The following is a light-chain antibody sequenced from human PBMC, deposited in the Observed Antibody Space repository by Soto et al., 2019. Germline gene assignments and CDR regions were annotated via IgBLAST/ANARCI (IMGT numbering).Light chain of an antibody. CDR1: QSVSTH. CDR2: GAS. Sequence: EVVMTQSPATLSVSPGEGATLTCRASQSVSTHLAWYKQRPGQAPSLLIYGASSSATGIPARFSGSGSGTEFTLTIGSLKSEDFAVYYCQQYHNRQTFGQGTKVDIK. CDR3: QQYHNRQT. J-gene: IGKJ1*01. V-gene: IGKV3-15*01.